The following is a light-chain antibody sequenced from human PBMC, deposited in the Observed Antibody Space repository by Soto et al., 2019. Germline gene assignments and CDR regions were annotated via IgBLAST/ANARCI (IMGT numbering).Light chain of an antibody. J-gene: IGKJ3*01. V-gene: IGKV1-5*03. Sequence: DILMTQSPSTLSATVGDRVTITCRAIQSISSWLGWYQQKPGKAPKLLIYKAYSLESGVPSRFRGSGSGTEFTLTISSLQPDDFATYNCQQYNSDPFTFGPGTKVDIK. CDR2: KAY. CDR3: QQYNSDPFT. CDR1: QSISSW.